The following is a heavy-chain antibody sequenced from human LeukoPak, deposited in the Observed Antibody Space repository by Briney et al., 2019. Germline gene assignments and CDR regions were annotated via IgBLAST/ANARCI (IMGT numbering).Heavy chain of an antibody. V-gene: IGHV1-18*01. Sequence: GASVKVSCKASGYTFTSYGISWVRQAPGQGLEWMGWISAYNGNTNYAQKLQGRVTMTTDTSTSTAYMELRSLRSDDTAVYYCARAGPNSSGYWGYYYYYYMDVWGKGTTVTISS. CDR3: ARAGPNSSGYWGYYYYYYMDV. CDR2: ISAYNGNT. CDR1: GYTFTSYG. J-gene: IGHJ6*03. D-gene: IGHD3-22*01.